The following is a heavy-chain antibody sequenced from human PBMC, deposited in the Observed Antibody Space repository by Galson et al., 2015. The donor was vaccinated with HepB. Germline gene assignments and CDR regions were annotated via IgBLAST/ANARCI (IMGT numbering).Heavy chain of an antibody. CDR3: AKGSPTSFFHYYMDL. CDR1: GLTLDTYD. Sequence: SLRLSCAASGLTLDTYDISWVRQAPGRGLQWVSAISANDISTHYADPVKGRFTISRQKSKNMVILQMKRLKVEDTAVYYCAKGSPTSFFHYYMDLWGTGTTVTVSS. J-gene: IGHJ6*03. CDR2: ISANDIST. D-gene: IGHD2/OR15-2a*01. V-gene: IGHV3-23*01.